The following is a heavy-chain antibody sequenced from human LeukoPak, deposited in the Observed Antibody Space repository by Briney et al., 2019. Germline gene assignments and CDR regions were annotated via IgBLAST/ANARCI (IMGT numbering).Heavy chain of an antibody. D-gene: IGHD2-2*01. Sequence: SETLSLTCTVSGGSISSYYWSRIRQPPGKGLEWIGYVYYSGITNYNPSLKSRVTISVDTSKNQFSLKVTSVTAADTAVYFCARDCSGTSCGFDYWGQGALVTVSS. CDR2: VYYSGIT. V-gene: IGHV4-59*01. CDR1: GGSISSYY. CDR3: ARDCSGTSCGFDY. J-gene: IGHJ4*02.